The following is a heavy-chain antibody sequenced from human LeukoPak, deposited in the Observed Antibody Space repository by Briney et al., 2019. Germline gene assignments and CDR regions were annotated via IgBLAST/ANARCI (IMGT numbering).Heavy chain of an antibody. CDR2: IYHSGSM. D-gene: IGHD6-13*01. CDR1: GGSISSGGYS. CDR3: ARVGGSSSWSQGADLNWFDP. V-gene: IGHV4-30-2*01. Sequence: PSETLSLTCAVSGGSISSGGYSWSWIRQPPGKGLEWIGYIYHSGSMYYNPSLKSRVTISVDRSKNQFSLKLNSVTAADTAVYYCARVGGSSSWSQGADLNWFDPWGQGILVTVSS. J-gene: IGHJ5*02.